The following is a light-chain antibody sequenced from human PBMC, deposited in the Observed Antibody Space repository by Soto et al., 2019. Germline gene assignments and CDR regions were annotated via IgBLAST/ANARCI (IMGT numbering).Light chain of an antibody. CDR3: QQYNNWPIT. CDR1: QGISRW. Sequence: IQMTQSPSSLSASVGDRVTITCRGSQGISRWLAWYQQKPRNATKLMIHDSSILESGVPSRFSGSGSGTEFPLTISSLKSEDFAVYYCQQYNNWPITFGQGTKVDIK. J-gene: IGKJ1*01. V-gene: IGKV1-5*01. CDR2: DSS.